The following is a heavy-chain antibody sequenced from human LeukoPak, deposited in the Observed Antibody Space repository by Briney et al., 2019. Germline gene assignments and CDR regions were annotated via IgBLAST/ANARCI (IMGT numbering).Heavy chain of an antibody. CDR2: IKQDGSEK. Sequence: GGSLRLSCAASGFTFSSYAMSWVRQAPGKGLEWVANIKQDGSEKYYVDSVKGRFTISRDNAKNSLYLQMNSLRAEDTAVYYCARDVSSYGSGSYPIDYWGQGTLVTVSS. D-gene: IGHD3-10*01. CDR1: GFTFSSYA. V-gene: IGHV3-7*01. J-gene: IGHJ4*02. CDR3: ARDVSSYGSGSYPIDY.